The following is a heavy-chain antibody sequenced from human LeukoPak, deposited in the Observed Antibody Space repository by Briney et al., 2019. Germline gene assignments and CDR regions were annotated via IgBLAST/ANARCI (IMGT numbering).Heavy chain of an antibody. CDR1: GGSISSYY. CDR2: IYYSGST. Sequence: SETLSLTGTVSGGSISSYYWSWIRQPPGKGLEWIGHIYYSGSTNYNPSLKSRVTISVDTSKNQFSLKLSSVTAADMAVYYCASFEYSSSYYFDYWGQGTLVTVSS. D-gene: IGHD6-6*01. V-gene: IGHV4-59*01. CDR3: ASFEYSSSYYFDY. J-gene: IGHJ4*02.